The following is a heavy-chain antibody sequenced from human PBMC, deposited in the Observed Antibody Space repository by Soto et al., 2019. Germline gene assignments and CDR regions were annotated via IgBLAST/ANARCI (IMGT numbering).Heavy chain of an antibody. Sequence: QVQLQESGPGLVKPSETLSLTCTVSGGSISSYYWSWIRQPPGKGLEWIGFIFYSGSTSYNPSLKNRVTISLDTCEYQFSLKLNSVTAADTAVYYCASMIGDPVRSVASWGQGTLVAVSS. CDR3: ASMIGDPVRSVAS. J-gene: IGHJ5*01. CDR1: GGSISSYY. V-gene: IGHV4-59*01. D-gene: IGHD3-10*02. CDR2: IFYSGST.